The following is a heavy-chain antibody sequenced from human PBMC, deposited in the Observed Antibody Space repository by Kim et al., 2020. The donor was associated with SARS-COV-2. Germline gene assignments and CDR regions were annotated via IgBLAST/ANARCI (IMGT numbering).Heavy chain of an antibody. V-gene: IGHV3-30*04. CDR1: GFTFSSYA. J-gene: IGHJ4*02. CDR2: ISYDGSNK. Sequence: GGSLRLSCAASGFTFSSYAMHWVRQAPGKGLEWVAVISYDGSNKYYADSVKGRFTISRDNSKNTLYLQMNSLRAEDTAVYYCATGSGSYYEPFDYWGQGT. D-gene: IGHD3-10*01. CDR3: ATGSGSYYEPFDY.